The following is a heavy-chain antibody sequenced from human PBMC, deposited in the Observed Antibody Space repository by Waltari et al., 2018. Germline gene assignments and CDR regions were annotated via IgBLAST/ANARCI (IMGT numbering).Heavy chain of an antibody. CDR1: GFTFDDYA. Sequence: EVQLVESGGGLVQPGRSLRLSCAASGFTFDDYAMHWVRQAPGKGLEWVSGISWNSGSIGYADSVKGRFTISRDNAKNSLYLQMNSLRAEDTALYYCAKDMPSAANGVTWGQGTLVTVSS. CDR2: ISWNSGSI. CDR3: AKDMPSAANGVT. V-gene: IGHV3-9*01. D-gene: IGHD2-8*01. J-gene: IGHJ5*02.